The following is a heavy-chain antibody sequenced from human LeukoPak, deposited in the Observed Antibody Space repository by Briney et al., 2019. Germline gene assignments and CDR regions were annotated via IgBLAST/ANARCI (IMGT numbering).Heavy chain of an antibody. CDR2: ISYDGSNK. CDR1: GFTFSSYG. J-gene: IGHJ4*02. CDR3: ASADSSGYTFDY. D-gene: IGHD3-22*01. V-gene: IGHV3-30*19. Sequence: GGSLRLSCAASGFTFSSYGMHWVRQAPGKGLEWVAVISYDGSNKYYADSVKGRFTISRDNSKNTLYLQMNSLRAEDTAVYYCASADSSGYTFDYWGQGTLVTVSS.